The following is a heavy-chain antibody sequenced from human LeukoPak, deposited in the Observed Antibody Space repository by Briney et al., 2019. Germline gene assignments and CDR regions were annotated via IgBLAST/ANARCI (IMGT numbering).Heavy chain of an antibody. CDR3: ATSGQVVATMHY. CDR1: GYTCTSYA. CDR2: INAGNGNT. D-gene: IGHD2-15*01. J-gene: IGHJ4*02. V-gene: IGHV1-3*01. Sequence: ASVKVSCKASGYTCTSYAMHWVRQAPGQRLEWMGWINAGNGNTKYSQKFQGRVTIARDTSASTAYMELSSLRSEDTAVYYCATSGQVVATMHYWGQGTLVTVSS.